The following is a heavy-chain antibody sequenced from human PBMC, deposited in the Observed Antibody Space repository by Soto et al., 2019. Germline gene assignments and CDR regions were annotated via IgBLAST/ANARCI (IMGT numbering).Heavy chain of an antibody. D-gene: IGHD1-1*01. J-gene: IGHJ4*02. CDR2: ISYDGNLA. CDR1: GFTFSSYG. CDR3: AKEGPITNWYFDY. Sequence: QVELVESGGGVVQPGRSLRLSCAASGFTFSSYGTHWVRQAQGKGLEWVAVISYDGNLAYHADSVKGRFTISRDNSKNTLYLQMNSLRTEDTDIYYCAKEGPITNWYFDYWGQGTLVTVSS. V-gene: IGHV3-30*18.